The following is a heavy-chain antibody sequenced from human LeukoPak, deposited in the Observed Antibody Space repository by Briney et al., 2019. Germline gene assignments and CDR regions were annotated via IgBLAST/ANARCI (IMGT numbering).Heavy chain of an antibody. V-gene: IGHV3-53*01. J-gene: IGHJ4*02. CDR2: IYSGGST. D-gene: IGHD3-22*01. CDR3: ASSTYYYDSSGYRWVSGDY. CDR1: GFTVSSNY. Sequence: GGSLRLSCAASGFTVSSNYMSWVRQAPGKGLEWVSVIYSGGSTYYADSVKGRFTISRDNSKNTLYLQMNSLRAEDTAVYYCASSTYYYDSSGYRWVSGDYWGQGTLVTVSS.